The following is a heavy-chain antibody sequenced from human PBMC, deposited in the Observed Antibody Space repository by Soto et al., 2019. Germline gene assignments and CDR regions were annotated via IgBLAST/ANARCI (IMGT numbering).Heavy chain of an antibody. Sequence: EVHLVESGEDLVQPGGSLRLSCAASGFTFSKYPMHWVRQAPGKGLEYVSAISSDGGTTFYADSVRGRFTMSRDNLKNTLYLQMRSLRVEGMAVYHCARGQIPYGLDVWGQGTTVTVS. CDR3: ARGQIPYGLDV. J-gene: IGHJ6*02. CDR2: ISSDGGTT. CDR1: GFTFSKYP. V-gene: IGHV3-64*02.